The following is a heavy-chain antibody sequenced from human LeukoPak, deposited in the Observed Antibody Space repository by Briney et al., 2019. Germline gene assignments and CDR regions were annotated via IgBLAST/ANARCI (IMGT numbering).Heavy chain of an antibody. Sequence: GGSLRLSCASSGFTFSSYWMHWVRQAPGKGLVWVSHFSGDGSSTRYADSVKGRFTISRDNAKNSLYLQMNSLRAEDTAVYYCARVAHNYYDSSGYSYYFDYWGQGTLVTVSS. D-gene: IGHD3-22*01. J-gene: IGHJ4*02. CDR1: GFTFSSYW. CDR3: ARVAHNYYDSSGYSYYFDY. V-gene: IGHV3-74*01. CDR2: FSGDGSST.